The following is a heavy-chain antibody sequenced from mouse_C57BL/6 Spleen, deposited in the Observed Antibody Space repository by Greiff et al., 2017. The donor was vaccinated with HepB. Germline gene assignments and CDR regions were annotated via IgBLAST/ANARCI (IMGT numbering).Heavy chain of an antibody. CDR1: GYTFTDYY. Sequence: SGPVLVKPGASVKMSCKASGYTFTDYYMNWVKQSHGKSLEWIGVINPYNGGTSYNQKFKGKATLTVDKSSSTAYMELNSLTSEDSAVYYCARRGYDYLYYAMDYWGQGTSVTVSS. CDR2: INPYNGGT. J-gene: IGHJ4*01. CDR3: ARRGYDYLYYAMDY. V-gene: IGHV1-19*01. D-gene: IGHD2-4*01.